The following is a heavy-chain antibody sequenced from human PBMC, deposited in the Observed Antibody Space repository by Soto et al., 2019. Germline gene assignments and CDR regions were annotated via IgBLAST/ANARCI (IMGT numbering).Heavy chain of an antibody. J-gene: IGHJ4*02. V-gene: IGHV4-30-4*08. CDR3: ARCKEWFPHYYFDS. D-gene: IGHD3-3*01. CDR1: CGSVSSGDYY. Sequence: PXETQALTCHDSCGSVSSGDYYWSWIRQHPGKGLKCIGYIHHSGRISYNPSLKSRLSISVATSTNQFSLELNSVTAADTSVYYCARCKEWFPHYYFDSWGQGPMVTVSS. CDR2: IHHSGRI.